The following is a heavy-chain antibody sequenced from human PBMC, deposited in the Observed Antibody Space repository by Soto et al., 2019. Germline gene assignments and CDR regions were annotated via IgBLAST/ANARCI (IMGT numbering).Heavy chain of an antibody. J-gene: IGHJ4*02. CDR2: ISYDGSNK. CDR3: GRVDTTVTTPYSFVY. D-gene: IGHD4-17*01. CDR1: GFTFSSYA. V-gene: IGHV3-30-3*01. Sequence: QVQLVESGGGVVQPGRSLRLSCAASGFTFSSYAIHWVRQAPGKGLEWVAVISYDGSNKYYADSVKGRFTISRDNSKYTLYLQMNSLRAEDTAVYYCGRVDTTVTTPYSFVYWVQGTLVTVSS.